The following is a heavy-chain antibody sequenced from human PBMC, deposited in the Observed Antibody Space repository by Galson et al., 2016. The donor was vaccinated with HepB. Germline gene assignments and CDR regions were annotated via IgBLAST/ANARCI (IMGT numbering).Heavy chain of an antibody. CDR3: ARDPLYVTGGIDY. V-gene: IGHV3-21*01. J-gene: IGHJ4*02. Sequence: SLRLSCAASGFTFSSYSMAWIRQPPGKGLEWVSSISSSSSYIHYADSVRGRFTISRDITKNSLYLQMNSLRVEDTAVYYCARDPLYVTGGIDYGGQGTLVTVSS. CDR2: ISSSSSYI. D-gene: IGHD2/OR15-2a*01. CDR1: GFTFSSYS.